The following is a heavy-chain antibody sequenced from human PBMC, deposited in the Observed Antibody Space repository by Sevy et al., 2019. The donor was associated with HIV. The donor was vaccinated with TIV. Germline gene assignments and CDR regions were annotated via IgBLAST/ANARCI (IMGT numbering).Heavy chain of an antibody. J-gene: IGHJ4*02. CDR2: ISYDGSNK. Sequence: GGSLRLSCAASGFTFSSYAMHWVRQAPGKGLEWVAVISYDGSNKYYADSVKGRFTISRDNSKNTLYLQMNSLRAEDTAVYYCAREPDYYDSSGYYTGPFDYWGQGTLVTVSS. CDR1: GFTFSSYA. V-gene: IGHV3-30-3*01. CDR3: AREPDYYDSSGYYTGPFDY. D-gene: IGHD3-22*01.